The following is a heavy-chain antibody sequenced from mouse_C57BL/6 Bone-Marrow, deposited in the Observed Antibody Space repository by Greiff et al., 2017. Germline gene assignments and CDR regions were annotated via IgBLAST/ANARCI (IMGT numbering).Heavy chain of an antibody. CDR2: INPYNGGT. CDR3: ARAGVIPTGYAMDN. CDR1: GYTFTDYY. Sequence: VQLKESGPVLVKPGASVKMSCKASGYTFTDYYMNWVKQSHGKSLEWIGVINPYNGGTSYNQKFNGKATLTVDSYSSTAYMELNRLTSKDAAVYYRARAGVIPTGYAMDNWSQGTSVTV. D-gene: IGHD1-1*01. V-gene: IGHV1-19*01. J-gene: IGHJ4*01.